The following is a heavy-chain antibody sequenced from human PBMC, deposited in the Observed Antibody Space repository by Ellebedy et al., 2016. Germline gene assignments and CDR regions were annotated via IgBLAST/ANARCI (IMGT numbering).Heavy chain of an antibody. J-gene: IGHJ4*02. D-gene: IGHD3-22*01. V-gene: IGHV3-74*01. CDR3: ARGGNYDSDSSAYCPDY. Sequence: GESLKISCAASGFTFSSYWMHWVRQAPGKGLVWVSRINSHGLSIFYADSVKGRFTISRDNAKNTLYLQMNSLRAEDTAMYYCARGGNYDSDSSAYCPDYWGQGTLVTVSS. CDR1: GFTFSSYW. CDR2: INSHGLSI.